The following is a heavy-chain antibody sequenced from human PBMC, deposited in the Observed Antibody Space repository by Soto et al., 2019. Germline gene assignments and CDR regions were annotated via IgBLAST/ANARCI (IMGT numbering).Heavy chain of an antibody. CDR1: GLSLSTTGVG. CDR3: VQSRCGGDCLQSYSSHSYYGLDV. Sequence: QITLKESGPPLVKPTQTLTLTCTFSGLSLSTTGVGVGWIRQPPGKALEWPALIYWDDDKRHSPSLKSRLTSTKDTSKNQVVLTMTNMDPVDTATYYCVQSRCGGDCLQSYSSHSYYGLDVWGQGTTVTVSS. J-gene: IGHJ6*02. CDR2: IYWDDDK. D-gene: IGHD2-21*02. V-gene: IGHV2-5*02.